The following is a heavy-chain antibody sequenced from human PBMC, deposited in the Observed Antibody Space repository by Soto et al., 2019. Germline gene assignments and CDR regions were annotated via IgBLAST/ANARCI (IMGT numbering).Heavy chain of an antibody. CDR2: IHYSGST. CDR1: GASIRSYY. Sequence: PSVTLSLACIVTGASIRSYYWIWIRHPPGKGLEWIGYIHYSGSTNSNPSLKSRVTISVDTSKNQFSLKLSSVTAADTAIYYCARGRNFGVVTYDYWGQGTLVTVSS. J-gene: IGHJ4*02. CDR3: ARGRNFGVVTYDY. D-gene: IGHD3-3*01. V-gene: IGHV4-59*01.